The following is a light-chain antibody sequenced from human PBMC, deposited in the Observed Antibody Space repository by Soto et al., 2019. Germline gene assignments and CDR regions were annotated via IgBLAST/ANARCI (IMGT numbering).Light chain of an antibody. V-gene: IGKV1-8*01. CDR2: AAS. J-gene: IGKJ5*01. CDR1: QGISSY. CDR3: QQYYSYPPIT. Sequence: AIRMTQSPSSLSASTGVRVTITCRASQGISSYLAWYQQKPGKAPKLLIYAASTLQSGVPSRFSGSGSGTDFTLTISCLQSEDFATYYCQQYYSYPPITFGQGTRLEIK.